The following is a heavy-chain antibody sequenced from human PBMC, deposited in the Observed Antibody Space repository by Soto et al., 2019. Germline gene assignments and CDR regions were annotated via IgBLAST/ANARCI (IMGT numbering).Heavy chain of an antibody. Sequence: QVQLVQSGAEVKKPGASVKVSCKASGYTFTSYYMHWVRQAPGQGLESMGIINPSGGSTSYAQKSQDRVTMTWDTATSTVYLELSSLRSEDTAVYYCARESDIVLVPAAMSYYYYGMDVWGQGTTVTVSS. V-gene: IGHV1-46*01. CDR1: GYTFTSYY. CDR2: INPSGGST. D-gene: IGHD2-2*01. CDR3: ARESDIVLVPAAMSYYYYGMDV. J-gene: IGHJ6*02.